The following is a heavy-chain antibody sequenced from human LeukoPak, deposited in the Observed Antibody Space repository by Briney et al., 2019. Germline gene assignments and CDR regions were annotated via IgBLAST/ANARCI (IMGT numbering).Heavy chain of an antibody. J-gene: IGHJ6*03. CDR3: ARVTGYYDFWSGYYNYHYYMDV. Sequence: ASVKVSCKASGYTFTSYDINWVRRATGQGLEWMGWMNPNSGNTGYAQKFQGRVTMTRNTSISTAYMELSSLRSEDTAVYYCARVTGYYDFWSGYYNYHYYMDVWGKGTTVTVSS. CDR1: GYTFTSYD. V-gene: IGHV1-8*01. CDR2: MNPNSGNT. D-gene: IGHD3-3*01.